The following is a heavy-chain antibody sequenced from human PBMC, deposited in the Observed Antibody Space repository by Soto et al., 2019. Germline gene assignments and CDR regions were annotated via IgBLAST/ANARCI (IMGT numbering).Heavy chain of an antibody. Sequence: SVKVSCKASGGTFSSYAIRCVRQAPGQVLEGMLVIIPIFGTANYAQRFQGRVTITADNSTSTAYRELSSLRSEDTAVYYCARDDYGDYAADYWGQGTLVTVSS. CDR1: GGTFSSYA. CDR3: ARDDYGDYAADY. J-gene: IGHJ4*02. CDR2: IIPIFGTA. V-gene: IGHV1-69*06. D-gene: IGHD4-17*01.